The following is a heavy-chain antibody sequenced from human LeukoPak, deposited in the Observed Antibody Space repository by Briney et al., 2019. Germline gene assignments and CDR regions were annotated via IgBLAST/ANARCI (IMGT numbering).Heavy chain of an antibody. CDR3: ARAPSTNYYYYYMDV. CDR1: GGSINTDDYF. D-gene: IGHD2-2*01. CDR2: IYYSGST. V-gene: IGHV4-30-4*08. J-gene: IGHJ6*03. Sequence: SETLSLTCTVSGGSINTDDYFWTWIRQPAGKGLEWIGYIYYSGSTYYNPSLKSRLTISVDTSKNHFSLKLRSVIAADTAVYYCARAPSTNYYYYYMDVWGKGTTVTVSS.